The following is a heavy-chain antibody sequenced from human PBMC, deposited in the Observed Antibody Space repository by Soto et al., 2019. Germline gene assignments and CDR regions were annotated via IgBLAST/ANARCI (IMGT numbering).Heavy chain of an antibody. CDR1: GGSISSYY. Sequence: SETLSLTCTVSGGSISSYYWSWIRQPPGKGLEWIGYIYYSGSTNYNPSLKSRVTISVDTSKNQFSLKLSSVTAADTAAYYCAREEGSSILYWGQGTLVTVSS. V-gene: IGHV4-59*01. CDR3: AREEGSSILY. D-gene: IGHD6-6*01. J-gene: IGHJ4*02. CDR2: IYYSGST.